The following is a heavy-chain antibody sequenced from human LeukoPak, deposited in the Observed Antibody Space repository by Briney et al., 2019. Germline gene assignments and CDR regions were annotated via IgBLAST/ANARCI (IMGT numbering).Heavy chain of an antibody. CDR2: ISSSDTTI. CDR1: GFTFSSYE. J-gene: IGHJ6*02. CDR3: ARSRRDNYYYYYGMDV. V-gene: IGHV3-48*03. Sequence: GGSLRLSCAASGFTFSSYEMTWVRQAPGKGLEWVSNISSSDTTIHYADSVKGRFTISRDNARDSLYLQMNSLRAEDTAVYYCARSRRDNYYYYYGMDVWGQGTTVTVSS. D-gene: IGHD5-24*01.